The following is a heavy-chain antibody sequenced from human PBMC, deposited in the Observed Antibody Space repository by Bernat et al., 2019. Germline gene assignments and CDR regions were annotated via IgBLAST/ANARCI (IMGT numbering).Heavy chain of an antibody. D-gene: IGHD3-22*01. J-gene: IGHJ3*02. CDR3: ARDLLPYDSSGYYYWNAFDI. Sequence: QVQLVESGGGVVQPGRSLRLSCAASGFTFSSYAMHWVRQAPGKGLEWVAVISYDGSNKFYTDSVKGRFTISRDNSKITLYLQMNSLRPEDTAVYYCARDLLPYDSSGYYYWNAFDIWGQGTMVTVSS. CDR1: GFTFSSYA. CDR2: ISYDGSNK. V-gene: IGHV3-30-3*01.